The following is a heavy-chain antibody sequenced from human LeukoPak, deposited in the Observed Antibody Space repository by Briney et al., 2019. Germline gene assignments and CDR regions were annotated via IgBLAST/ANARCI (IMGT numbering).Heavy chain of an antibody. J-gene: IGHJ5*02. CDR1: GFTFSSYA. Sequence: PGRSLRLSCAASGFTFSSYAMHWVRQAPGKGLEWVAVISYDGSNKYYADSVKGRFTISRDNSKNTLYLQMNSLRAEDTAVYYCPKDLTSDFGGAFDPWGQGTLVTVSS. V-gene: IGHV3-30-3*01. D-gene: IGHD3-10*01. CDR3: PKDLTSDFGGAFDP. CDR2: ISYDGSNK.